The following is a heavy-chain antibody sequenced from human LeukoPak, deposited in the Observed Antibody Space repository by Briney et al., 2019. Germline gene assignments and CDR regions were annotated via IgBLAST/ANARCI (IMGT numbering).Heavy chain of an antibody. CDR2: IEHDGSEK. V-gene: IGHV3-7*01. CDR3: AREGTYYYDSSGMGYNWFDP. J-gene: IGHJ5*02. Sequence: GGSLRLSCAVSGFTFSDYWMSWVRQAPGKGLEWVANIEHDGSEKNYVDSVKGRFTISRDNAKNSLYLQMNSLRAEDTAVYYCAREGTYYYDSSGMGYNWFDPWGQGTLVTVSS. D-gene: IGHD3-22*01. CDR1: GFTFSDYW.